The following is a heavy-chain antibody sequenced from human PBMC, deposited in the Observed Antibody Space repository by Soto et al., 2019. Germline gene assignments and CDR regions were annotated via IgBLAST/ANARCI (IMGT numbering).Heavy chain of an antibody. D-gene: IGHD3-10*01. CDR1: GASISRTGFH. J-gene: IGHJ4*02. CDR3: ARRGSRHSFDY. Sequence: QLQLQESGPGLVKPSETLSLTCAVSGASISRTGFHWSWIRQPPGQGLEWIGSIYESEPTIYTSSPKSRVTRPVDTSKNHLTLQLSSVTTAATAVYYCARRGSRHSFDYWGQGTLVTFSS. CDR2: IYESEPT. V-gene: IGHV4-39*01.